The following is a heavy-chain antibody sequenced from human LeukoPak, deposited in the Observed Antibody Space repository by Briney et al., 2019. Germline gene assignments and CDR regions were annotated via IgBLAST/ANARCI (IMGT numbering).Heavy chain of an antibody. CDR2: AHSNGNT. CDR3: ARRRRTMIWFDP. J-gene: IGHJ5*02. V-gene: IGHV4-39*01. Sequence: SETLSLTCTVSSGAISSSSYYWGWIRQPPGKGLEWIGIAHSNGNTYYSPSLKSRVTISLDTSNNQFSLKLSSVTAADTAVYYCARRRRTMIWFDPWGRGTLVTVSS. D-gene: IGHD1-1*01. CDR1: SGAISSSSYY.